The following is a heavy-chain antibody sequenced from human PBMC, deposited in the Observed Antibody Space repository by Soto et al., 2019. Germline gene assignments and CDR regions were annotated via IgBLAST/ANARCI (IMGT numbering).Heavy chain of an antibody. CDR1: GFTFSSYS. J-gene: IGHJ4*02. V-gene: IGHV3-21*01. D-gene: IGHD3-10*01. CDR3: ARGSGSYYPGSR. Sequence: GGSLRLSCSASGFTFSSYSMNWVRQAPGKGLEWVSSISSSSSYIYYADSVKGRFTISRDNAKNSLYLQMNSLRAEDTAVYYCARGSGSYYPGSRWGQGTLVTVSS. CDR2: ISSSSSYI.